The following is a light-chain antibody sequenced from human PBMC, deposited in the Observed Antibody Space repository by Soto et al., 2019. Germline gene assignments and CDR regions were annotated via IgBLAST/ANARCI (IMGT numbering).Light chain of an antibody. Sequence: QSVLTQPPSVSGAPGQRVTLSCTGNTSNLGAGYDVQWYQQLPGAAPKLVIFGNRNRPSGVPQRFSGSKSGTSASLAITGLQAEDEADYYCQAYDYSLTASVFGGGTKLTVL. CDR3: QAYDYSLTASV. V-gene: IGLV1-40*01. CDR1: TSNLGAGYD. CDR2: GNR. J-gene: IGLJ3*02.